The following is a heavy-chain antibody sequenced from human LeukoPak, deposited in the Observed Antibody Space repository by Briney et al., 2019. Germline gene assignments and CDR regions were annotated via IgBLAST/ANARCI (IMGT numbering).Heavy chain of an antibody. D-gene: IGHD1-26*01. Sequence: ASVKVSCKTSSYSFTSHGISWVRQAPGQGLEWMGWISGYNGNTNYAQKLQGRVTMTTDTSTSTAYMELRSLRSDDTAVYYCATILNYRQIVGATKFAYYFDCWGRGTLVTVSS. J-gene: IGHJ4*02. CDR3: ATILNYRQIVGATKFAYYFDC. V-gene: IGHV1-18*01. CDR1: SYSFTSHG. CDR2: ISGYNGNT.